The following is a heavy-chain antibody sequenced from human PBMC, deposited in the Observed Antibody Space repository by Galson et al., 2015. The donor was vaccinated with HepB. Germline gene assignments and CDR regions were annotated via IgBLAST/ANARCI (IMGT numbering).Heavy chain of an antibody. Sequence: SETLSLTCIVSGGSISSSRIYWGWIRQPPGKGLDWIGSLYHSGSTYYNPSPKGRVTISVDTSKNQFSLNLSSVTAADTAVYYCATVTPQRGFDPWGQGILVTVSS. CDR2: LYHSGST. V-gene: IGHV4-39*01. J-gene: IGHJ5*02. CDR1: GGSISSSRIY. D-gene: IGHD4-17*01. CDR3: ATVTPQRGFDP.